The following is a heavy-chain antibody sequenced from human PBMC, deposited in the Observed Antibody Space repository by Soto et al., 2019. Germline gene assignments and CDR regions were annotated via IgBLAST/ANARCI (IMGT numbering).Heavy chain of an antibody. Sequence: QVQLQQWGAGLLKPSETLSLTCAVYGGSFSGYYWSWIRQPPGKGLEWIGEINHSGSTNYNPSLKSRVTISVDTSKNQFSLKLSSLTAADTAVYYCARGATLDVWGKGTTVTVSS. CDR3: ARGATLDV. CDR2: INHSGST. D-gene: IGHD5-12*01. V-gene: IGHV4-34*01. CDR1: GGSFSGYY. J-gene: IGHJ6*04.